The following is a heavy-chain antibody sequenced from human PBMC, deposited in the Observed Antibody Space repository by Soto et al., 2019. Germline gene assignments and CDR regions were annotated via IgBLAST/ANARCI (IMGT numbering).Heavy chain of an antibody. CDR1: GFTFSSYS. J-gene: IGHJ4*02. Sequence: EVQLVESGGGLVKPGGSLRVSCAASGFTFSSYSMNWVRQAPGKGLEWVSSISGSSRYIYYADAVKGRFTISRDNGKDSLYLQMNSLRVEDTAVYYCATVTRSGWDWGQGTLVTVSS. CDR3: ATVTRSGWD. CDR2: ISGSSRYI. D-gene: IGHD6-19*01. V-gene: IGHV3-21*01.